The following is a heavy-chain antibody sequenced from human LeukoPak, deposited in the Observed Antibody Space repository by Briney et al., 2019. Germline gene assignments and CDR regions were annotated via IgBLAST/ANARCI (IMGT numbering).Heavy chain of an antibody. CDR2: ISSSSSYI. V-gene: IGHV3-21*01. D-gene: IGHD3-22*01. CDR3: VTYDSSVLDAFDI. CDR1: GFTFSSYS. J-gene: IGHJ3*02. Sequence: GGSLRLSCAASGFTFSSYSMNWVRQAPGKGLEWVSSISSSSSYIYYADSVKGRFTISRDNAKNSLYLQMNSLRAEDTAVYYCVTYDSSVLDAFDIWGQGTMVTVSS.